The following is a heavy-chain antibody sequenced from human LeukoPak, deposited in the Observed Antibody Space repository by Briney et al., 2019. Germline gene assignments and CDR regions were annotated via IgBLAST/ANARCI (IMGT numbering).Heavy chain of an antibody. Sequence: LTCAVSGGSISSSNWWSWVRQPPGKGLEWVSYISSSSSTKYYADSVKGRFTISRDNGKNSLYLQMNSLRAEDTAVFYCARATNWGSWYFDLWGRGTLVTVSS. D-gene: IGHD7-27*01. V-gene: IGHV3-48*01. CDR1: GGSISSSN. CDR2: ISSSSSTK. J-gene: IGHJ2*01. CDR3: ARATNWGSWYFDL.